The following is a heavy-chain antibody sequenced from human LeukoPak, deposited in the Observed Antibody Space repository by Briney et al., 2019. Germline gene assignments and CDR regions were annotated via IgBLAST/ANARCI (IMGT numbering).Heavy chain of an antibody. D-gene: IGHD2-2*01. CDR3: AFGEYQLLPYF. CDR1: GFSFSSYE. Sequence: PGGSLRLSCAASGFSFSSYEMNWVRQAPGKGLEWVSYISASGTTIYYADSVKGRFTISRDNAEKSLYLQMNSLRAEDTAVYYCAFGEYQLLPYFWGQGTLVTVSS. J-gene: IGHJ4*02. CDR2: ISASGTTI. V-gene: IGHV3-48*03.